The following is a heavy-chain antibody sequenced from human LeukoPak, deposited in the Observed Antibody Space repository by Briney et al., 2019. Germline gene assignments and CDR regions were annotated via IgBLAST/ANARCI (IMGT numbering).Heavy chain of an antibody. CDR2: ISAYNGNT. Sequence: ASVKVSCKASGYTFTNFGINWVRQAPGQGLEWMGWISAYNGNTNYAQRLQGRVTMTTDTSTSTAYMELRSLRSEDTAVYYCARGGGYSYGYYFDYWGQGTLVTVSS. J-gene: IGHJ4*02. D-gene: IGHD5-18*01. CDR3: ARGGGYSYGYYFDY. CDR1: GYTFTNFG. V-gene: IGHV1-18*01.